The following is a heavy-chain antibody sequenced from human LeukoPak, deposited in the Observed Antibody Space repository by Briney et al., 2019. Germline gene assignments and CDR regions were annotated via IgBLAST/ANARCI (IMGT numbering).Heavy chain of an antibody. CDR1: GFTFSSYW. J-gene: IGHJ5*02. V-gene: IGHV3-74*01. Sequence: GGSLRLSCAASGFTFSSYWMHWVRQAPGKGLLWVSRINSDGSSTSYADSVKGRFTISRDNAKNTLYLQMNSLRAEDTAVYYCARVLIATNWFDPWGQGTLVTVSS. CDR2: INSDGSST. D-gene: IGHD5-24*01. CDR3: ARVLIATNWFDP.